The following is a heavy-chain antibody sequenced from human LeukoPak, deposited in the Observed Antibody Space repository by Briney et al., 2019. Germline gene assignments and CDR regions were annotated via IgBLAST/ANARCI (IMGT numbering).Heavy chain of an antibody. V-gene: IGHV3-53*01. CDR2: IYSGGST. CDR3: ARAYWGFDAFDI. D-gene: IGHD7-27*01. CDR1: GFTVSSNY. J-gene: IGHJ3*02. Sequence: GGSLRLSCAASGFTVSSNYMSWVRQAPGKGLEWVSVIYSGGSTYYADSVKGRFTISRDNSKNTLYLQMNSLRAEDTAVYYCARAYWGFDAFDIWGQGTMVTVSS.